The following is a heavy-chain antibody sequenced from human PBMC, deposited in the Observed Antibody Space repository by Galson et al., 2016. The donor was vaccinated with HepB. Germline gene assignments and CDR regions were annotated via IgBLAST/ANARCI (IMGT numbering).Heavy chain of an antibody. CDR3: ARGEGMDV. CDR2: MNPNSGNT. V-gene: IGHV1-8*01. CDR1: GYTFSNYD. Sequence: SVKVSCKASGYTFSNYDVHWARQASGQGLEWMGWMNPNSGNTGYLEKFQGRVTMTRNTSISTAYMELSSLRSKDTAVYYCARGEGMDVWGQGTTVTVSS. J-gene: IGHJ6*02.